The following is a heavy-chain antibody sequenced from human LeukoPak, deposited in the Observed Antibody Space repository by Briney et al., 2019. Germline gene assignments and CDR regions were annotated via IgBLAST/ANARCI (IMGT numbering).Heavy chain of an antibody. J-gene: IGHJ6*02. V-gene: IGHV3-33*01. Sequence: PGGSLRLSCAASGFTFSSYGMHGVRQAPDKGLECVAVIWYDGSNKYYADSVKGLFTISRDNSKNTLYLQMNRLRAEDTAVYYCAREYYYDSSGYYYGGYYYYGMDVWGQGTTVTVSS. CDR3: AREYYYDSSGYYYGGYYYYGMDV. CDR2: IWYDGSNK. D-gene: IGHD3-22*01. CDR1: GFTFSSYG.